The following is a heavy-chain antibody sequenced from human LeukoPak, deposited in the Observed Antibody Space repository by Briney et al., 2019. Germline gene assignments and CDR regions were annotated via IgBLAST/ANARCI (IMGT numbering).Heavy chain of an antibody. CDR2: IYHSGST. V-gene: IGHV4-4*02. CDR3: ARDLGIPAAPNDY. D-gene: IGHD2-2*01. CDR1: GGSISGSNW. Sequence: PSGTLSLTCAVSGGSISGSNWWSWVRQPPGKGLEWIGEIYHSGSTNYNPSLKSRVTISVDKSKNQFSLKLSSVTAADTAVYYCARDLGIPAAPNDYWGQGTLVTVSS. J-gene: IGHJ4*02.